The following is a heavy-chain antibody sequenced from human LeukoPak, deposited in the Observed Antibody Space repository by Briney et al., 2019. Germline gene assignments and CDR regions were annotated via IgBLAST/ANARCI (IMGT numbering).Heavy chain of an antibody. CDR3: AREGAGSDFWSGYYSFDY. J-gene: IGHJ4*02. CDR2: IYYSGST. D-gene: IGHD3-3*01. Sequence: KPSETLSLTCTVSGGSISSYFWSWIRQPPGKGLEWIGYIYYSGSTNYNPSLKSRVTISVDTSKNQFSLKLSSVTAADTAVYYCAREGAGSDFWSGYYSFDYWGQGTLVTVSS. CDR1: GGSISSYF. V-gene: IGHV4-59*12.